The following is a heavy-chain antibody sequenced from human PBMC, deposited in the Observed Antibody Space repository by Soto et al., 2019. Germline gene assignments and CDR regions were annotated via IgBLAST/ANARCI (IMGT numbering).Heavy chain of an antibody. V-gene: IGHV3-7*05. CDR2: IKQDGSEK. CDR3: ARGVIAVAGTNFDY. Sequence: GGSLRLSCAASGFTFSSYWMSWVRQAPGKGLEWVANIKQDGSEKYYVDSVKGRFTISRDNAKNSLYLQMNSLRAEDTAVYYCARGVIAVAGTNFDYWGQGTLVTVSS. J-gene: IGHJ4*02. D-gene: IGHD6-19*01. CDR1: GFTFSSYW.